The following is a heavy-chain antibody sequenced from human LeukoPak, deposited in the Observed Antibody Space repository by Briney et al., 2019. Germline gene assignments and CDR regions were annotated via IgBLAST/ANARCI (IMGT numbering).Heavy chain of an antibody. V-gene: IGHV3-15*01. CDR3: TTRVTGDFGSYFDC. D-gene: IGHD7-27*01. J-gene: IGHJ4*02. CDR2: IKSKTDGGAT. Sequence: PGGSLRLSCAASGFTFSNAWMSWVRQAPGKGLQWVGRIKSKTDGGATDYAAPVKGRFTISRDDSQNMLYLQMNSLKTEDTAMYYCTTRVTGDFGSYFDCWGQGTLVTVSS. CDR1: GFTFSNAW.